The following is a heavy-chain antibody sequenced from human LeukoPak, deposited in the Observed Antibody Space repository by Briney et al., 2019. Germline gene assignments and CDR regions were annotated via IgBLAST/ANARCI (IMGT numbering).Heavy chain of an antibody. CDR3: AGSGSSAYYYYYMDV. Sequence: GGSLRLSCAGSGFTFSNYEMNWVRQAPGKGLEWVSYISSSGNTIYYADSVKGRFTISRDNAKNSLYLQMNSLRAEDTAVYYCAGSGSSAYYYYYMDVWGKGTTVTVSS. D-gene: IGHD3-10*01. CDR1: GFTFSNYE. CDR2: ISSSGNTI. V-gene: IGHV3-48*03. J-gene: IGHJ6*03.